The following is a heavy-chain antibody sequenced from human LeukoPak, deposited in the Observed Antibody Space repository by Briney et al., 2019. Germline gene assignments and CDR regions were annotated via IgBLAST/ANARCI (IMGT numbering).Heavy chain of an antibody. CDR3: ARGGGGYSYGHDY. J-gene: IGHJ4*02. Sequence: SETLSLTCTVSGGSISSYYWSWIRQPPGKGLEWIGYIYYSGSTNYNPSLKSRVTISVDTSKNQFSLKLSSVTAADTAVYYCARGGGGYSYGHDYWGQGTLVTVS. CDR1: GGSISSYY. CDR2: IYYSGST. D-gene: IGHD5-18*01. V-gene: IGHV4-59*01.